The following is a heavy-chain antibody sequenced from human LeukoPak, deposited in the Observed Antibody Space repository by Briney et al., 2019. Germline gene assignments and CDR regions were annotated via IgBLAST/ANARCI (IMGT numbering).Heavy chain of an antibody. V-gene: IGHV3-74*01. CDR2: INSDGSST. J-gene: IGHJ4*02. Sequence: GGSLRLSCAASGFTFSSYWMHWVRQAPGKGLVWVSRINSDGSSTSYADSVKGRFTISRDNAKNTLYLQMNSLRAEDTAVYYCARAPQVWFVEYSIDYWGQGTLVTVSS. D-gene: IGHD3-10*01. CDR1: GFTFSSYW. CDR3: ARAPQVWFVEYSIDY.